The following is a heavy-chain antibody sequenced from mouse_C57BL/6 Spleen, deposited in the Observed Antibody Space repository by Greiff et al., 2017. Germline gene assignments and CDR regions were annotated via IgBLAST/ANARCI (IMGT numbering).Heavy chain of an antibody. CDR3: ARPVGRGPYWYFDV. CDR2: IYPRDGST. V-gene: IGHV1-85*01. D-gene: IGHD4-1*01. J-gene: IGHJ1*03. CDR1: GYTFTSYD. Sequence: VKLMESGPELVKPGASVKLSCKASGYTFTSYDINWVKQRPGQGLEWIGWIYPRDGSTKYNEKFKGKATLTVDTSSSTAYMELHSLTSEDSAVYFGARPVGRGPYWYFDVWGTGTTVTVSS.